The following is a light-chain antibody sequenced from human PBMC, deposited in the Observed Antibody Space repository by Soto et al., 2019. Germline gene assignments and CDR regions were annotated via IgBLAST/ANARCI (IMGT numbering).Light chain of an antibody. CDR3: QQYYTTPRT. Sequence: DIVMTQSPDSLTVSLGERATINCKSSQSVFYDSKKKNYLSWYQVKPGQPPKLLFFRASTRASGVPDRFSGSGSGRDFTLTISSLQAEDVAVYYFQQYYTTPRTFGQGTKVEIK. CDR1: QSVFYDSKKKNY. CDR2: RAS. V-gene: IGKV4-1*01. J-gene: IGKJ1*01.